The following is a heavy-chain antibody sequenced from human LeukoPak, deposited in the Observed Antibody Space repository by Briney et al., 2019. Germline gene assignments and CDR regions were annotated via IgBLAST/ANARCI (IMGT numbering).Heavy chain of an antibody. CDR2: INSDGSST. V-gene: IGHV3-74*01. J-gene: IGHJ2*01. Sequence: PGGSLRLSCAASGFTFSSYWMHWVRQAPGKGLVWVSRINSDGSSTSYADSVKGRFTISRDNAKNTLYLQMNSLRAEDTAVYYCARSLTDGYSSSWYRNWYFDLWGRGTLVTVSS. CDR3: ARSLTDGYSSSWYRNWYFDL. CDR1: GFTFSSYW. D-gene: IGHD6-13*01.